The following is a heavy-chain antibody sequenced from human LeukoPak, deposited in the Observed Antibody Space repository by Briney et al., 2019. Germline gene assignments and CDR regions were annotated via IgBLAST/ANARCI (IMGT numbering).Heavy chain of an antibody. D-gene: IGHD5-24*01. CDR1: GGSISSYY. CDR3: ARDLDGYNNWFDP. CDR2: IYYSGST. J-gene: IGHJ5*02. V-gene: IGHV4-59*12. Sequence: PSETLSLTCTVSGGSISSYYWSWIRQPPGKGLKGIGYIYYSGSTNYNPSLKSRVTISVDTSKNQFSLKLSSVTAADTAVYYCARDLDGYNNWFDPWGQGTLVTVSS.